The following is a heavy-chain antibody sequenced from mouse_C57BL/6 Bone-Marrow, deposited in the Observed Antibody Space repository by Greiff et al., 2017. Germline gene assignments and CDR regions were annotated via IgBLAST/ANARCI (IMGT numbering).Heavy chain of an antibody. J-gene: IGHJ2*01. CDR3: ASVALDY. CDR2: INPSSGYT. CDR1: GYTFTSYT. D-gene: IGHD1-1*01. V-gene: IGHV1-4*01. Sequence: VKLQESGAELARPGASVKMSCKASGYTFTSYTMHWVKQRPEQGLEWIGYINPSSGYTKYNQKFKDKATLTADKSSSTAYMQLSSLTSEDSAVYYCASVALDYWGQGTTLTVSS.